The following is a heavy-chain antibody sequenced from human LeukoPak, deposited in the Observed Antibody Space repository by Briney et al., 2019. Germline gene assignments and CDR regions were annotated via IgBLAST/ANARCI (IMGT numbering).Heavy chain of an antibody. CDR1: GLTFDDYG. CDR3: AKGRGVEVAGNAFFDY. D-gene: IGHD6-19*01. V-gene: IGHV3-9*01. Sequence: GGSLRLSCAASGLTFDDYGMHWVRQAPGKGLEWVSGISWNSGTIAYADSVKGRFTISRDNAKNSLHLQMNSLRAEDTAFYFCAKGRGVEVAGNAFFDYWGQGTLVTVSS. CDR2: ISWNSGTI. J-gene: IGHJ4*02.